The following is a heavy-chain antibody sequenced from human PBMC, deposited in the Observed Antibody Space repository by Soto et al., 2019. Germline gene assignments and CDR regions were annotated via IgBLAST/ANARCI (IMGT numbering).Heavy chain of an antibody. V-gene: IGHV4-61*01. Sequence: QVQLQESGPGLVKPSETLSLTCTVSGGSVSSGSYYWSWIRQPPGKGLEWIGYIYYSGSTSYNPYLKSRVTISVDTSKNRFSLKLSSVTAADTAVYYCARGSGPNDAFDIWGQGTMVTVSS. CDR1: GGSVSSGSYY. CDR3: ARGSGPNDAFDI. D-gene: IGHD2-15*01. CDR2: IYYSGST. J-gene: IGHJ3*02.